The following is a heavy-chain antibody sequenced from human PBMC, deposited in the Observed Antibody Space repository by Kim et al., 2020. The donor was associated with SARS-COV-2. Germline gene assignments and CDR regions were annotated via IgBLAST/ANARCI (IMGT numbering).Heavy chain of an antibody. CDR3: ARGGKLWIHLRRGMDV. J-gene: IGHJ6*02. V-gene: IGHV4-34*01. CDR1: GGSFSGYY. Sequence: SETLSLTCAVYGGSFSGYYWSWIRQPPGKGLEWIGEINHSGSTNYNPSLKSRVTISVDTSKNQFSLKLSSVTAADTAVYYCARGGKLWIHLRRGMDVWGQGTTVTVSS. CDR2: INHSGST. D-gene: IGHD5-18*01.